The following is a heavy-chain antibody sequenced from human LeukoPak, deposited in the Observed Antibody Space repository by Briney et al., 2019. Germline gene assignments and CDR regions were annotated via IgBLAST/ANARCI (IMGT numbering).Heavy chain of an antibody. CDR2: ISWNSGSI. CDR1: GFTFDDYA. V-gene: IGHV3-9*01. J-gene: IGHJ4*02. CDR3: ARDRERVAATGTLFTD. Sequence: PGRSLRLSCAASGFTFDDYAMHWVRQAPGKGLEWVSGISWNSGSIGYADSVKGRFTISRDNARNSLFLQMNSLRAEDTAVYYCARDRERVAATGTLFTDWGQGILVTVSS. D-gene: IGHD6-13*01.